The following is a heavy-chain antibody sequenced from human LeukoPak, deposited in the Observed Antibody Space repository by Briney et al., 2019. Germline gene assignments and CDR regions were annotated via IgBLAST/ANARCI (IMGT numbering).Heavy chain of an antibody. Sequence: GGSLRLSCAASGFTFSSYGMHWVRQAPGKGLEWVAVIWNDGSNKYYADSVRGRFTISRDNSKNTLYLQMNSLRAEDTASYYCARDIRVGGTGNFDYWGQGTLVTVSS. CDR1: GFTFSSYG. D-gene: IGHD1-26*01. V-gene: IGHV3-33*01. J-gene: IGHJ4*02. CDR3: ARDIRVGGTGNFDY. CDR2: IWNDGSNK.